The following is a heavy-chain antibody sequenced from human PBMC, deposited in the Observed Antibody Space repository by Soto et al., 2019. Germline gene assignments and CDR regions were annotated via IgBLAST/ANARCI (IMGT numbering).Heavy chain of an antibody. J-gene: IGHJ3*02. Sequence: SVKVPCKASGYTFTGYYMHWVRQAPGQGLEWMGWINPNSGGTNYAQKFQGRVTMTRDTSISTAYMELRRLRSDDTAVYYCARVVDTDMLTDAFDICGHGTMVTVS. CDR1: GYTFTGYY. D-gene: IGHD5-18*01. CDR3: ARVVDTDMLTDAFDI. CDR2: INPNSGGT. V-gene: IGHV1-2*02.